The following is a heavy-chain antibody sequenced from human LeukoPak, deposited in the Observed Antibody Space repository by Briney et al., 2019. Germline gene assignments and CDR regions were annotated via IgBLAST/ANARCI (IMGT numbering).Heavy chain of an antibody. CDR2: ISGSSGST. Sequence: GGSLRLSCAASGFTFSSYSMNWVRQTPGKGLEGVSAISGSSGSTYYSDSVKGRFTISRDNSKNTLYLQMNSLRAEDTAVYYCAKDHYYYDSSGYRWFDAFDIWGQGTMVTVSS. J-gene: IGHJ3*02. CDR1: GFTFSSYS. CDR3: AKDHYYYDSSGYRWFDAFDI. V-gene: IGHV3-23*01. D-gene: IGHD3-22*01.